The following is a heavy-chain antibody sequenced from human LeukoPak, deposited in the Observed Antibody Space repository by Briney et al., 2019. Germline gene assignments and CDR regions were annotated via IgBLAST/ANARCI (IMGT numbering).Heavy chain of an antibody. J-gene: IGHJ3*02. CDR2: IIPIFGTA. Sequence: ASVKVSCKASGGTFSSYAISWVRQAPGQGLEWMGGIIPIFGTANYAQKFQGRVTITADKSTSTAYMELSSLRSEDTAVYYCARDLYYDSSGYEGAFDIWGQGAMVTVSS. D-gene: IGHD3-22*01. V-gene: IGHV1-69*06. CDR1: GGTFSSYA. CDR3: ARDLYYDSSGYEGAFDI.